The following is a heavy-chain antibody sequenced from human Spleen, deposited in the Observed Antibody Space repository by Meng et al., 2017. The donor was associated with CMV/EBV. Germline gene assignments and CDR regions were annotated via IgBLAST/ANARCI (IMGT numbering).Heavy chain of an antibody. CDR2: INHSGST. CDR1: GVSFSGYY. J-gene: IGHJ4*02. Sequence: QWQLQQWGAGLLKPSGTLSLTCAVYGVSFSGYYWSWIRQPPGKGLEWIGEINHSGSTNYNPSLKSRVTISVDTSKNQFSLKLSSVTAADTAVYYCAREKDCSSTSCYAHFDYWGQGTLVTVSS. D-gene: IGHD2-2*01. CDR3: AREKDCSSTSCYAHFDY. V-gene: IGHV4-34*01.